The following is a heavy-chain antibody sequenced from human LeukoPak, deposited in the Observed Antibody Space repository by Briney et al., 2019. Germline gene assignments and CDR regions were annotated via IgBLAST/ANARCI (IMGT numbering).Heavy chain of an antibody. Sequence: GGSLRLSCAASGFTFSSYAMHWVRQAPGKGLEWVAVISYDGSNKYYADSVKGRFTISRDNSKNTLYLQMNSLRAEDTAVYYCGGGGLLYTPRGVGAQGTTVTVSS. CDR3: GGGGLLYTPRGV. V-gene: IGHV3-30-3*01. CDR2: ISYDGSNK. CDR1: GFTFSSYA. D-gene: IGHD2-2*02. J-gene: IGHJ6*02.